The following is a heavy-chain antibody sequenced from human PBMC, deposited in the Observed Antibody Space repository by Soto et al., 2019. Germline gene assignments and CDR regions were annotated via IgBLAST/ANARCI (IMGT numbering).Heavy chain of an antibody. D-gene: IGHD3-9*01. CDR2: ISYDGSNK. J-gene: IGHJ6*02. Sequence: QVQLVESGGGVVQPGRSLRLSCAASGFTFSSFALDWVRQAPGKGLEWVAVISYDGSNKYYADSVKGRFTVSRDSSKNTLFLQMNSLTPEDTAVYYCARDRSILTGSHLYYYGLDVWGQGTTVTVSS. V-gene: IGHV3-30-3*01. CDR1: GFTFSSFA. CDR3: ARDRSILTGSHLYYYGLDV.